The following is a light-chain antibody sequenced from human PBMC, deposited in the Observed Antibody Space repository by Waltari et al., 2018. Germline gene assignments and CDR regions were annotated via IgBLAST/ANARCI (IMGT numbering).Light chain of an antibody. J-gene: IGLJ2*01. V-gene: IGLV2-14*01. Sequence: QSALTQPASVSGFPGRAVIISCTGTGSDVGGYDCFSWYQQYPGKAPRLIIYDVYNRPSGVSNRFSGSKSDNTASLTISGLQAEDESVYYCSSYTSSGVVFGGGTKLTVL. CDR1: GSDVGGYDC. CDR2: DVY. CDR3: SSYTSSGVV.